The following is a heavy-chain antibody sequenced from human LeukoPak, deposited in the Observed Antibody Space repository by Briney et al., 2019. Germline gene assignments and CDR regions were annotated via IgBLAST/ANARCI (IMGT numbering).Heavy chain of an antibody. CDR3: ARGNSITMIVVAPDWFGP. CDR2: IYHSGST. CDR1: GGSISSGGYS. D-gene: IGHD3-22*01. Sequence: SQTLSLTCAVSGGSISSGGYSWSWIRQPPGKGLEWIGYIYHSGSTYYNPSLKSRVTISVDRSKNQFSLKLSSVTAADTAVYYCARGNSITMIVVAPDWFGPWGQGTLVTVSS. V-gene: IGHV4-30-2*01. J-gene: IGHJ5*02.